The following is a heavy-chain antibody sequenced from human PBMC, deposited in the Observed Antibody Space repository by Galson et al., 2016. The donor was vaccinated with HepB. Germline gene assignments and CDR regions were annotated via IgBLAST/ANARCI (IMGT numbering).Heavy chain of an antibody. Sequence: SLRLSCAASGFTFSSYWMHWVRQAPGKGLEWVAVISHEGRKKYYADSVKGRFTISRDNSKNTLDLQMNILRADDTAVYFCAKEGGSRYFDCLLKNGYFQHWGQGTLVTVSS. CDR1: GFTFSSYW. D-gene: IGHD3-9*01. CDR3: AKEGGSRYFDCLLKNGYFQH. J-gene: IGHJ1*01. CDR2: ISHEGRKK. V-gene: IGHV3-30*18.